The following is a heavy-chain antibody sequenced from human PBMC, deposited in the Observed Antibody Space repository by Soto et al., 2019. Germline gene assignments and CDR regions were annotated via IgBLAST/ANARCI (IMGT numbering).Heavy chain of an antibody. D-gene: IGHD2-15*01. Sequence: QVQLVQSGAEVKKPGSSVKVSCKASGGTFSSYAISWVRQAHGQGLEWMGGIIPIFGTANYAQKFQGRVTITADESTSTAYMELSSLRSEDTAVYYCASNSLIVVVVAATVYFDYWGQGTLVTVSS. CDR2: IIPIFGTA. J-gene: IGHJ4*02. CDR3: ASNSLIVVVVAATVYFDY. V-gene: IGHV1-69*01. CDR1: GGTFSSYA.